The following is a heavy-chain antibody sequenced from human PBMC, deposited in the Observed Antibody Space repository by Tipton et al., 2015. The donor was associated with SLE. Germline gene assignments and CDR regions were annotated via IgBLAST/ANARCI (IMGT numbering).Heavy chain of an antibody. D-gene: IGHD4/OR15-4a*01. CDR3: AREGVLGFDP. Sequence: TLSLTCTVSGGSISSGGYYWSWVRQHPGKGLEWIGYIYYSGSTYYNPSLKSRVTISVDTSKNQFSLKLSSVTAADTAVYYCAREGVLGFDPWGQGTLVTVSS. J-gene: IGHJ5*02. V-gene: IGHV4-31*03. CDR1: GGSISSGGYY. CDR2: IYYSGST.